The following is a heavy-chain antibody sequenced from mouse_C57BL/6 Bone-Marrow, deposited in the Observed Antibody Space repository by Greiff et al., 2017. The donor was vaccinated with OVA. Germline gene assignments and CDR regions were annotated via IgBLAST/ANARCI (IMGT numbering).Heavy chain of an antibody. CDR2: IYPGDGDT. CDR3: ARAYYSNWDAMDY. V-gene: IGHV1-82*01. J-gene: IGHJ4*01. D-gene: IGHD2-5*01. CDR1: GYAFSSSW. Sequence: QVQLQQSGPELVKPGASVKISCKASGYAFSSSWMHWVKQRPGKGLEWIGRIYPGDGDTNYNGKFKGKATLTADKSSSTAYMQLSSLTSEDSAVYVCARAYYSNWDAMDYWGQGTSVTVSS.